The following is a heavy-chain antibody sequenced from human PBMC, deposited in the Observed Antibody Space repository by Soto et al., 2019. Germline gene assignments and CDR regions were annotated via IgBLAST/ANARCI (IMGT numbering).Heavy chain of an antibody. J-gene: IGHJ6*02. D-gene: IGHD4-17*01. Sequence: PGGSLRLSCAASGFTFSSYGMRWVGRAPGKGLEWVAVISYDGSNKYYADSVKGRFTISRDNSKNTLYLQMNSLGAEDTAVYYCAKGGLDYGDYKSYYYGMDVWGQGTTVTVSS. CDR3: AKGGLDYGDYKSYYYGMDV. CDR2: ISYDGSNK. CDR1: GFTFSSYG. V-gene: IGHV3-30*18.